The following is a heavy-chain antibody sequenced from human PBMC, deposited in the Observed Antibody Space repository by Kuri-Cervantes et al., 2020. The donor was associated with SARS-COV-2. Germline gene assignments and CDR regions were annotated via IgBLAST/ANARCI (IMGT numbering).Heavy chain of an antibody. CDR1: GYSFISYW. D-gene: IGHD3-3*01. Sequence: GGSLRLSCKGSGYSFISYWIGWVRQMPGKGLEWMGIIFPGDSDTTYSPSFQGQVTISADKSISTAYLQWSSLKASDTAMYYCARRRDFWSGSPFDYWGQGTLVTVSS. V-gene: IGHV5-51*01. CDR2: IFPGDSDT. CDR3: ARRRDFWSGSPFDY. J-gene: IGHJ4*02.